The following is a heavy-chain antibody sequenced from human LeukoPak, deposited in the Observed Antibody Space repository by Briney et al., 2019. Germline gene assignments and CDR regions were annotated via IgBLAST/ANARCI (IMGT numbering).Heavy chain of an antibody. CDR2: IYYSGST. CDR3: ARGIVGASSDY. J-gene: IGHJ4*02. Sequence: SETLSLTCTVSGGSVSSGSYCWSWIRQPPGKGLEWIGSIYYSGSTYYNPSLKSRVTISVDKSKNQFSLKLSSVTAADTAVYYCARGIVGASSDYWGQGTLVTVSS. V-gene: IGHV4-39*01. CDR1: GGSVSSGSYC. D-gene: IGHD1-26*01.